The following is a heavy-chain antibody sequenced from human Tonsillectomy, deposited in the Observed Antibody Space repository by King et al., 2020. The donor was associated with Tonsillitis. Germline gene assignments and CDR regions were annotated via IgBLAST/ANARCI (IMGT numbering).Heavy chain of an antibody. CDR2: VLYSGTV. Sequence: QLQESGPGLVKPSETLYLSCNVSGGSITGSSFFWGWIRQPPGKGLQWIGNVLYSGTVFYTASLRGRVSISVDPSKNRFSLEVSSVTAAATAVYYCVASTPRRGVDHWGQGTLVTVSS. D-gene: IGHD1-26*01. J-gene: IGHJ5*02. CDR1: GGSITGSSFF. V-gene: IGHV4-39*01. CDR3: VASTPRRGVDH.